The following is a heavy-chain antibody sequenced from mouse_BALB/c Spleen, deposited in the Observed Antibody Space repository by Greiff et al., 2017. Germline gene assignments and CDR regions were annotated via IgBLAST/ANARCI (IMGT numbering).Heavy chain of an antibody. D-gene: IGHD2-4*01. CDR1: GFSLSTSGMC. J-gene: IGHJ4*01. CDR2: IYWDDDK. V-gene: IGHV8-12*01. CDR3: ARGGLRRYAMDY. Sequence: QVTLKVSGPGILQPSQTLSLTCSFSGFSLSTSGMCVSWIRQPSGKGLEWLAHIYWDDDKRYNPSLKSRLTISKDTSRNQVFLKITSVDTADTATYYCARGGLRRYAMDYWGQGTSVTVSS.